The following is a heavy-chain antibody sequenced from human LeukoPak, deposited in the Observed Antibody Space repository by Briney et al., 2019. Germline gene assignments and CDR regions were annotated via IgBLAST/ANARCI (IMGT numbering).Heavy chain of an antibody. CDR2: IKSRPDGGTT. CDR3: TTGTSH. CDR1: GFTFTNAW. V-gene: IGHV3-15*01. J-gene: IGHJ4*02. D-gene: IGHD1-26*01. Sequence: PGESLRLSCAASGFTFTNAWMSWVRQAPGKGLEWVGRIKSRPDGGTTDYAAPVKDRFTISRDDSKNTLYLQMNSLRTEDIAVYYCTTGTSHWGQGTLVTVSS.